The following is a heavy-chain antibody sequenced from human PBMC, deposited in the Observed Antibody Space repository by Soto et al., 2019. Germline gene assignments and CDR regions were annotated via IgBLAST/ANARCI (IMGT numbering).Heavy chain of an antibody. J-gene: IGHJ4*02. CDR2: FDPEDGET. Sequence: ASVKVSCKVSGYTLTELSMHWVRQAPGKGLEWMGGFDPEDGETIYAQKFQGRVTMTEDTSTDTAYMGLSSLRSEDTAVYYCATDKFLSYDFWSGSPPGWGQGTPVTVSS. CDR1: GYTLTELS. CDR3: ATDKFLSYDFWSGSPPG. V-gene: IGHV1-24*01. D-gene: IGHD3-3*01.